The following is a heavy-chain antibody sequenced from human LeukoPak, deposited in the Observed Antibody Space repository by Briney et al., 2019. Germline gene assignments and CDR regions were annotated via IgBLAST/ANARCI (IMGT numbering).Heavy chain of an antibody. CDR3: ASYGSGTKGNNWFDP. CDR1: GGSISSYY. V-gene: IGHV4-59*01. D-gene: IGHD3-10*01. Sequence: SETLSLTCTVSGGSISSYYWSWIRQPPGKGLEWIGYIYYSGSTNYNPSLKSRVTISVDTSKNQFSLKLSSVTAADTAVYYCASYGSGTKGNNWFDPWGQGTLVTVSS. CDR2: IYYSGST. J-gene: IGHJ5*02.